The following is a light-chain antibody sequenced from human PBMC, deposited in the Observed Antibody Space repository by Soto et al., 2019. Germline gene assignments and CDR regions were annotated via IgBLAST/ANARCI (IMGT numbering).Light chain of an antibody. J-gene: IGKJ1*01. V-gene: IGKV3-15*01. CDR3: QQYNNWPPTWT. Sequence: EIVITQSPATLSVSPGERATLSCRASQSVSSNLALYQQKPGQAPRLLIYGASTRATGIPARFSGSGSGTEFTLTISSLQSEDFAVYYCQQYNNWPPTWTFGQGTKVDIK. CDR2: GAS. CDR1: QSVSSN.